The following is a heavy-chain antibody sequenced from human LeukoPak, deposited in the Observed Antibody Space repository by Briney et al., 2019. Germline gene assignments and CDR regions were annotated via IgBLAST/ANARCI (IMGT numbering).Heavy chain of an antibody. V-gene: IGHV4-34*01. J-gene: IGHJ3*02. CDR2: ISHSGST. CDR3: ARVGYCSGGSCPGAFDI. Sequence: SETLSLTCAVYGGSFSGYYWSWIRQPPGKGLEWIGEISHSGSTNYNPSLKSRVTISVDTSKNQFSLKLSSVTAADTAVYYCARVGYCSGGSCPGAFDIWGQGTMVTVSS. D-gene: IGHD2-15*01. CDR1: GGSFSGYY.